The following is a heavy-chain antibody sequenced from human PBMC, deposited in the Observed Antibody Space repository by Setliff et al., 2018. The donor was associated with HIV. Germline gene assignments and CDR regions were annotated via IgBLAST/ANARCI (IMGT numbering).Heavy chain of an antibody. V-gene: IGHV4-34*01. J-gene: IGHJ4*02. Sequence: TLSLTCAVYNGSFSEYYWTWVRQPPGKELEWIGEISHGGRSTYNPSLKSRVAISVDTSKNQFSLKLNTVTAADTALYFCALLEVPLIEGISPALWGQGTLVTV. CDR1: NGSFSEYY. CDR2: ISHGGRS. D-gene: IGHD3-22*01. CDR3: ALLEVPLIEGISPAL.